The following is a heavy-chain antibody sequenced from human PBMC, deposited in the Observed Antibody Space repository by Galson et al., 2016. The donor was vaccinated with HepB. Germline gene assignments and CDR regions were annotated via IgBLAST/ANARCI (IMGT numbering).Heavy chain of an antibody. CDR3: ARGSYCSTNYRPGPFDY. CDR2: ISGSGGST. CDR1: GISVSSYV. J-gene: IGHJ4*02. Sequence: SLRLSCAASGISVSSYVMTWVRQAPGKGLEWVSAISGSGGSTYYAGSVKGRFTISTDNSKNTLYLQMNSLRAEDTAVYFCARGSYCSTNYRPGPFDYWGQGTLVTVSS. D-gene: IGHD2-2*01. V-gene: IGHV3-23*01.